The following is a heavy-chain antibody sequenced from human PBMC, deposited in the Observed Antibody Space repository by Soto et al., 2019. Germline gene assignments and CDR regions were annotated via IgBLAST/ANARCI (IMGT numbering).Heavy chain of an antibody. CDR2: IHYSGSA. Sequence: PAGTLALTCTFSGSSIIGYYWTWIRPSPERGLEWIGYIHYSGSANYNPSLNSRLTMSVDRSKSQFSMKLASVTAADTAVYYCARGVGGSGLNWFDPWGQGTLVTVSS. J-gene: IGHJ5*02. CDR3: ARGVGGSGLNWFDP. CDR1: GSSIIGYY. V-gene: IGHV4-59*12. D-gene: IGHD6-19*01.